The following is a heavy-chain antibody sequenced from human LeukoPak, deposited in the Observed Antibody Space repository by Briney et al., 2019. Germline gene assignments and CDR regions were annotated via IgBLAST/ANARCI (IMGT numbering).Heavy chain of an antibody. J-gene: IGHJ4*02. Sequence: SETLSLTCDVSGVSINTCCYYWTWIRQPPGKGLEWIGYKYYSGSTRYNSSLRSRPTVSLDTSKNQFSLRLTSVTAADTAVYYCARGRSYGFDFDSWGPGTLVIVSS. V-gene: IGHV4-61*01. CDR2: KYYSGST. CDR1: GVSINTCCYY. CDR3: ARGRSYGFDFDS. D-gene: IGHD5-18*01.